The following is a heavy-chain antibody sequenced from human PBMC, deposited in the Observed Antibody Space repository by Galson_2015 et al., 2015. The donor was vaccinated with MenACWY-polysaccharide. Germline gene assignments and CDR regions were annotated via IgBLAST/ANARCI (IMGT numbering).Heavy chain of an antibody. D-gene: IGHD1-14*01. CDR3: ARDRKGGGYYYGMDV. V-gene: IGHV3-48*03. CDR1: GFTFSNYE. CDR2: ITSGGSTE. Sequence: SLRLSCAASGFTFSNYEINWVRQAPGKGLEWVSYITSGGSTEYYADSVKGRFTISRDNAQNSLYLQMNSLRAEDTAVYYCARDRKGGGYYYGMDVWGRGTTVTVSS. J-gene: IGHJ6*02.